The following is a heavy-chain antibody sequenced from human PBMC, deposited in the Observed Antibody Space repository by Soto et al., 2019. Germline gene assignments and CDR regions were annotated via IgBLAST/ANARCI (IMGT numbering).Heavy chain of an antibody. Sequence: PSETLSLTCTVSGGSISSGGYYWSWIRQHPGKGLEWIGYIYYSGSTYYNPSLKSRVTISVDTSKNQFSLKLSSVTAADTAVYYCARAWIQLWWALAYWGQGTLVTVSS. D-gene: IGHD5-18*01. V-gene: IGHV4-31*03. J-gene: IGHJ4*02. CDR2: IYYSGST. CDR1: GGSISSGGYY. CDR3: ARAWIQLWWALAY.